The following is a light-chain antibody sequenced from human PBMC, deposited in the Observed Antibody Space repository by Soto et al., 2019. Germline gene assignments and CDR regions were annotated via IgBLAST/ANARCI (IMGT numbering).Light chain of an antibody. Sequence: EIVLTQSPATLSLSPGERATLSCRASQSVNSNLAWYQQKPGQAPRLLIYAASTRATGCPDRFSGSGSGTEFTLTFSSLPSADLAVYFRQQYNDWPRFGQGTKV. J-gene: IGKJ1*01. CDR1: QSVNSN. CDR2: AAS. V-gene: IGKV3-15*01. CDR3: QQYNDWPR.